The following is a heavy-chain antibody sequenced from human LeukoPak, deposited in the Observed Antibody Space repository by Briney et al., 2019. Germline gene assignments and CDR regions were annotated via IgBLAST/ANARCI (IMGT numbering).Heavy chain of an antibody. J-gene: IGHJ6*02. CDR2: INRSGSFT. D-gene: IGHD1-1*01. V-gene: IGHV3-11*05. CDR1: GFTFGDYY. CDR3: ARVPVIGTAMIYGVDV. Sequence: GGSLRLSCAASGFTFGDYYISWIRQTPGKGLEWVSYINRSGSFTNYADSVTGRFTISRDNAENLVHLQMNSLTSEDPAVYFCARVPVIGTAMIYGVDVWGQGTTVSVSS.